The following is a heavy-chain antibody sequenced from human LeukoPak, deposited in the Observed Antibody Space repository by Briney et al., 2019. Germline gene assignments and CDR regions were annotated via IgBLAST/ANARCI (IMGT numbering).Heavy chain of an antibody. J-gene: IGHJ4*02. D-gene: IGHD2/OR15-2a*01. V-gene: IGHV4-39*01. CDR3: ARGSPTYYFDY. Sequence: SETLSLTCTVSVGSISSRSYCWGWSRHPPGEGLGWIGSIYYSGSTYYNPSLKSRVTISVDTSKNQFSLKLSSVTAADTTAYYCARGSPTYYFDYWGQGTLVTVSS. CDR1: VGSISSRSYC. CDR2: IYYSGST.